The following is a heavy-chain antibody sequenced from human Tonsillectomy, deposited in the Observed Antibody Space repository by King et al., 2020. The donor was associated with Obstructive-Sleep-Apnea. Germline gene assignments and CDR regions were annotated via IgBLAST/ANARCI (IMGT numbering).Heavy chain of an antibody. Sequence: VQLVESGGGLVQPGGSLRLSCAASGFTFTNYAMSWVRQAPGKGLEGVSGISASGGSTYYADSVKGRFTISRDTSKNTLDLQMNSLRAEDTAIYYCAKDPPPPLVRGDLGFDYWGQGTLVTVSS. CDR3: AKDPPPPLVRGDLGFDY. CDR2: ISASGGST. V-gene: IGHV3-23*04. J-gene: IGHJ4*02. D-gene: IGHD3-10*01. CDR1: GFTFTNYA.